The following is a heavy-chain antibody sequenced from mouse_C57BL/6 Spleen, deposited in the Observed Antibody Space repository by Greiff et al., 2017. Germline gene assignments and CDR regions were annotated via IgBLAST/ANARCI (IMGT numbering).Heavy chain of an antibody. Sequence: VKLLESGAELMKPGASVKLSCKATGYTFTGYWIAWVKQRPGHGLEWIGEILPGSGNTKYNENFKCKATFTADTSSNTAYMQLSSLASEDATIYDCARLLGDYWGQGTTLTVSS. J-gene: IGHJ2*01. CDR3: ARLLGDY. CDR2: ILPGSGNT. D-gene: IGHD1-1*01. CDR1: GYTFTGYW. V-gene: IGHV1-9*01.